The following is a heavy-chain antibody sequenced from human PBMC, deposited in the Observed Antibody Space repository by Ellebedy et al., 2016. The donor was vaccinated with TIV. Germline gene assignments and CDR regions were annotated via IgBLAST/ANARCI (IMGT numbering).Heavy chain of an antibody. D-gene: IGHD1-26*01. Sequence: AASVKVSCKASVYTFTSYGISWVRQPPGKGLEWMGIINPSGGSTSYAQKFQVRVTMTRETPTSTVYMELSSLRSEDTAVYYCGGGGRVGAGVDYWGQGTLVTVSS. CDR2: INPSGGST. CDR3: GGGGRVGAGVDY. V-gene: IGHV1-46*01. CDR1: VYTFTSYG. J-gene: IGHJ4*02.